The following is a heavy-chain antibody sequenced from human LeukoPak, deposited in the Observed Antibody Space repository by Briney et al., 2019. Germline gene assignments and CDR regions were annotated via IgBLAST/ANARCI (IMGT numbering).Heavy chain of an antibody. Sequence: GGSLRLSCAASGFTFSRYSMNWVRQAPGKGLEWVSGISGSGSSTYYTDSVKGRFTISRDDSKNTAYLQMDSLKTEDTAVYYCTGNYYGSGSYADFDYWGQGTLVTVSS. CDR1: GFTFSRYS. CDR2: ISGSGSST. CDR3: TGNYYGSGSYADFDY. D-gene: IGHD3-10*01. V-gene: IGHV3-23*01. J-gene: IGHJ4*02.